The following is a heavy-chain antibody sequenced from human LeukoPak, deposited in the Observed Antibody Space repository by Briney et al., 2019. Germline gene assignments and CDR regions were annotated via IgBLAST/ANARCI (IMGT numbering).Heavy chain of an antibody. D-gene: IGHD3-22*01. V-gene: IGHV1-24*01. CDR2: FDPEDGET. J-gene: IGHJ3*02. CDR3: ATAGTISMIDAFDI. Sequence: ASVKVSCNVAGDSLIGLSMHWVRQTPGKGLEWMGGFDPEDGETIYAQKFQGRVTMTEDTSTDTAYMELSSLRSEDTAVYYCATAGTISMIDAFDIWGQGTMVTVSS. CDR1: GDSLIGLS.